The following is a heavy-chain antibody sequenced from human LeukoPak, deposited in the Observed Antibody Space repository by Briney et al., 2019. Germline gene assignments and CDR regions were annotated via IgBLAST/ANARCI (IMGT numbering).Heavy chain of an antibody. J-gene: IGHJ4*02. CDR2: INPNSGGT. V-gene: IGHV1-2*02. D-gene: IGHD2-21*01. CDR3: ARAPICGGDCYSEFYY. CDR1: GYTFTGYY. Sequence: ASVKVSCKASGYTFTGYYMHWVRQAPGQGLEWMGWINPNSGGTNYAQKFQGRVTMTRDTSISTAYMELSRLRSDDTAVYYCARAPICGGDCYSEFYYWGQGTLVTVSS.